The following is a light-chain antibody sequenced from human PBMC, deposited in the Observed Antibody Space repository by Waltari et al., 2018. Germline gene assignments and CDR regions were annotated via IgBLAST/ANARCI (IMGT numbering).Light chain of an antibody. V-gene: IGKV1-5*01. CDR1: QSSSKR. CDR2: DAS. Sequence: DIRMLPPPSSLSASAGDRVIISCRASQSSSKRLAWYQQKPGKAPKLLIYDASTLQSGVPSRFSDTGSGTDFTLTISSLQPDDFATYFCQQYNSYSLLTFGGGTKVAIK. CDR3: QQYNSYSLLT. J-gene: IGKJ4*02.